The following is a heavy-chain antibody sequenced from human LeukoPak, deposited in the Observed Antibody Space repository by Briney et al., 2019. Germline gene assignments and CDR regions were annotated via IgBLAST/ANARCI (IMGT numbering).Heavy chain of an antibody. J-gene: IGHJ3*02. CDR3: ARAKERSGWYPDAFDI. Sequence: GGSLRLSCAASGFTFSSYGMHWVRQAPGKGLEWVANIKQDGGEKYYVDSVKGRFTISRDNAKNSLYLQMNSLRAEDTAVYYCARAKERSGWYPDAFDIWGQGTMVTVSS. V-gene: IGHV3-7*01. D-gene: IGHD6-19*01. CDR2: IKQDGGEK. CDR1: GFTFSSYG.